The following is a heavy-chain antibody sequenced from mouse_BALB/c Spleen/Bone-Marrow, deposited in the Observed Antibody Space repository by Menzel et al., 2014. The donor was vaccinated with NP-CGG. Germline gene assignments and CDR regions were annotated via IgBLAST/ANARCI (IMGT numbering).Heavy chain of an antibody. V-gene: IGHV14-3*02. D-gene: IGHD2-3*01. CDR3: ARWLLPYGLDY. CDR2: IDPANGNT. CDR1: GFNIKDTY. J-gene: IGHJ4*01. Sequence: EVKVEESGAELVKPGASVKLSCTASGFNIKDTYMHWVKQRPEQGLEWIGRIDPANGNTKYDPKFQGKATITADTSSNTAYLQLSSLTSEDTAVYYCARWLLPYGLDYWGQGTLVTVSS.